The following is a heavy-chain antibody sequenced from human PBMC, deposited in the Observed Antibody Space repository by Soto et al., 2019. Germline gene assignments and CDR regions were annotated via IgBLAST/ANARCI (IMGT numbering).Heavy chain of an antibody. CDR2: IIPILGIA. CDR3: ARDHITIFGVVDNYYFDY. Sequence: SVKVSCKASGGTFSSYTISWVRQAPGQGLEWMGRIIPILGIANYAQKFQGRVTITADKSTSTAYMELSSLRSEDTAVYYCARDHITIFGVVDNYYFDYWGQGTLVTVSS. D-gene: IGHD3-3*01. J-gene: IGHJ4*02. CDR1: GGTFSSYT. V-gene: IGHV1-69*04.